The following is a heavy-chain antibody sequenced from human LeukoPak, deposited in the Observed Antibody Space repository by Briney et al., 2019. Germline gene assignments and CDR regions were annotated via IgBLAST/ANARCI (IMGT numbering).Heavy chain of an antibody. D-gene: IGHD6-13*01. J-gene: IGHJ5*02. CDR2: IYHSGST. CDR1: GGSISSGGYS. CDR3: ARDAPLYFSSWTSDH. Sequence: PSETLSLTCAVSGGSISSGGYSWSWIRQPPGKGLEWIGYIYHSGSTYYNPSLKSRVTISVDRSKNQFSLKLSSVTAADTAVYYCARDAPLYFSSWTSDHWGQGTLVTVSS. V-gene: IGHV4-30-2*01.